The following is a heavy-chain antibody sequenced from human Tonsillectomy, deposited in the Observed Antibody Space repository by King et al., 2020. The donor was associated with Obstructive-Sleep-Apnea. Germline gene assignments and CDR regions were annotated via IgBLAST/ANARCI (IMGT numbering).Heavy chain of an antibody. CDR2: IAPSGGDT. J-gene: IGHJ4*02. CDR1: GFTFSNYA. Sequence: VQLVESGGGLLQPGESLRLSCVVSGFTFSNYAMSWVRQAPGKGLEWVSTIAPSGGDTYYADSVKGRFTISRENSKNTLSLRVNSLRAEDTAIYYCAKDDSGGAYNDYWGQGTLVTVSS. D-gene: IGHD2-15*01. V-gene: IGHV3-23*04. CDR3: AKDDSGGAYNDY.